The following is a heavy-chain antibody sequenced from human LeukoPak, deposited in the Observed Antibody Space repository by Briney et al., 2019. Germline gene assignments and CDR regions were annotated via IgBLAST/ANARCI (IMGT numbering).Heavy chain of an antibody. CDR2: INHSGST. V-gene: IGHV4-34*01. D-gene: IGHD6-13*01. CDR3: ARSLHTKYVAPGNY. CDR1: GGSFSGYY. Sequence: PSETLSLTCAVYGGSFSGYYWSWIRQPPGKGLEWIGEINHSGSTNYNPSLKSRVTISVDTSKNQFSLKLSSVTAADTAVYYCARSLHTKYVAPGNYWGQGTLVTVSS. J-gene: IGHJ4*02.